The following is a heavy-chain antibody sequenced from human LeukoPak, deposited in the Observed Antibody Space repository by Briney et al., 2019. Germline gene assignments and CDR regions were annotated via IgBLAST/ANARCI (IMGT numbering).Heavy chain of an antibody. CDR2: SRRKGYGGTT. CDR3: TRDHDFWSGPFDV. CDR1: GLTLREYS. Sequence: GRSLRLSRTGSGLTLREYSLSWLRQAPEKGLAWVGFSRRKGYGGTTEYAPSVKGRFINSSDDYKSAAYLQMNSLKTEDTDGYLCTRDHDFWSGPFDVWGKGTTVTVSS. D-gene: IGHD3-3*01. J-gene: IGHJ6*03. V-gene: IGHV3-49*03.